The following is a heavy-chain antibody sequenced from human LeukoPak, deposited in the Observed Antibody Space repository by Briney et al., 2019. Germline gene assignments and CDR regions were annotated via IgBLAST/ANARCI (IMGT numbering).Heavy chain of an antibody. CDR1: GFTVSSNY. CDR2: IYSGGTT. V-gene: IGHV3-53*01. Sequence: PGGSLRLSCAASGFTVSSNYMSWVRQAPGKGLEWVSVIYSGGTTHYTESVKGRFTISRDNSKNTLYLQMYSLRAEDTAVYYCAVRASMVRGVITMDVWGQGTTVTVSS. CDR3: AVRASMVRGVITMDV. J-gene: IGHJ6*02. D-gene: IGHD3-10*01.